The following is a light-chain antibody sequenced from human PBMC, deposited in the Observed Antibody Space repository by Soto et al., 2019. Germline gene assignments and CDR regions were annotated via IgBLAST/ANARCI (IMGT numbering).Light chain of an antibody. V-gene: IGKV1-6*01. CDR3: LHDYNSPQT. CDR1: QAIRND. CDR2: GAS. Sequence: IQVAQSPPSLSASVGDTVTITCRASQAIRNDLGWYQQKPGRAPKLLIYGASNLQSGVPSRFSGSVSGTDFTLTISSLQPEDFATYYCLHDYNSPQTFGHGTKVEIK. J-gene: IGKJ1*01.